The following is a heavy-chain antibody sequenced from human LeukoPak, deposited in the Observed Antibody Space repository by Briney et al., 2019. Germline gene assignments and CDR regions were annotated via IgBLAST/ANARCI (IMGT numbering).Heavy chain of an antibody. J-gene: IGHJ4*02. V-gene: IGHV3-23*01. CDR3: ARDRLYGDYDSNFDS. CDR1: GFTFKNYA. D-gene: IGHD4-17*01. Sequence: GGSLRLSCVASGFTFKNYAMNWVRQAPGKGLEWVSGVSGTGENIYYGDSVKGRFTISRDNSRNTLYLQMNSLRVDDMAVYYCARDRLYGDYDSNFDSWGQGTLVTVSS. CDR2: VSGTGENI.